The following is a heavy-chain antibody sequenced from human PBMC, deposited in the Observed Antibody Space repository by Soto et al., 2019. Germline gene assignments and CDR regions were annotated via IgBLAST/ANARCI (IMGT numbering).Heavy chain of an antibody. D-gene: IGHD2-2*01. J-gene: IGHJ4*02. V-gene: IGHV1-18*04. Sequence: GPEVKKPGASMKVSCKAYDFSFTSHGISWVLQAPGQGLEWMGWISLYNGNTNYAQQFQGRVTMTTDTSTSTAYMELRSLRSDDTAMYFCAIYHLELFRFDYWGQGTLVTVSS. CDR1: DFSFTSHG. CDR3: AIYHLELFRFDY. CDR2: ISLYNGNT.